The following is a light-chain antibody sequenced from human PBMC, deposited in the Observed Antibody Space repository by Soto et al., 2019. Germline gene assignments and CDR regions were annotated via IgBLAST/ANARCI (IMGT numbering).Light chain of an antibody. CDR3: QQRSNWPWT. CDR2: RAS. J-gene: IGKJ1*01. Sequence: EIVLTQSPATLPLSPGERATLSCRASQTVSYNFAWYQQKPGQPPRLLFYRASTRATGVPDRFSASGFATEFTLTISSLEPEDFAVYYCQQRSNWPWTFGQGTKVDIK. V-gene: IGKV3-11*01. CDR1: QTVSYN.